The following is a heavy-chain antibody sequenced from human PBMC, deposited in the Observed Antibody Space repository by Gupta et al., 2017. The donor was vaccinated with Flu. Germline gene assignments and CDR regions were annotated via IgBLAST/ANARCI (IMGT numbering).Heavy chain of an antibody. CDR2: SGSGGST. Sequence: SGSGGSTYYADSVKGRFTISRDNSKNTLYLQMNSLRAEDTAVYYCANHLGYSYGSEREGVDAFDIWGQGTMVTVSS. V-gene: IGHV3-23*01. CDR3: ANHLGYSYGSEREGVDAFDI. J-gene: IGHJ3*02. D-gene: IGHD5-18*01.